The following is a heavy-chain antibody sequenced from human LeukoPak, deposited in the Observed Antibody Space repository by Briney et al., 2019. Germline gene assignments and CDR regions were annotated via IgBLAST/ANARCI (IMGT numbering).Heavy chain of an antibody. V-gene: IGHV1-69*13. CDR1: GGTFISYA. Sequence: SVRVSCKASGGTFISYAISWVRQAPGQGLEWMGGIIPIFGTANYAQKFQGRVTITADESTSTAYMELSSLRSEDTAVYYCARDKNLGIVGATQSLDYWGQGTLVTVSS. CDR2: IIPIFGTA. J-gene: IGHJ4*02. CDR3: ARDKNLGIVGATQSLDY. D-gene: IGHD1-26*01.